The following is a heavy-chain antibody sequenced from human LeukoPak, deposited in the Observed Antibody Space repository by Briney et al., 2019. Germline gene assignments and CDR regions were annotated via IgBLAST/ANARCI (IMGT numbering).Heavy chain of an antibody. J-gene: IGHJ3*02. CDR3: ARDGSFKRRAFDI. V-gene: IGHV3-21*01. Sequence: GGSLRLSCAASGFTFSSYSMNWVRQAPGKGLEWVSSISSSSYIYYADSVKGRFTISRDNAKNSLYLQMNSLRAEDTAVYYCARDGSFKRRAFDIWGQGTMVTVSS. CDR2: ISSSSYI. D-gene: IGHD3-10*01. CDR1: GFTFSSYS.